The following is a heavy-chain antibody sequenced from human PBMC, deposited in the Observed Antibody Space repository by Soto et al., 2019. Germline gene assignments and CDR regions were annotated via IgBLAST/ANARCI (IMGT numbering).Heavy chain of an antibody. Sequence: SGPTLVNPTQTLTLTCTFSGFSLSTTGVGVSWIRQPPGKALEWPALIYWHDDKRYSPSLKSRLTITKDTSKNQVVLTMTNMDPVDTATYYCAHRGGATVGLYYFDYWGQGARVTVSS. CDR1: GFSLSTTGVG. D-gene: IGHD3-16*01. CDR2: IYWHDDK. J-gene: IGHJ4*02. CDR3: AHRGGATVGLYYFDY. V-gene: IGHV2-5*01.